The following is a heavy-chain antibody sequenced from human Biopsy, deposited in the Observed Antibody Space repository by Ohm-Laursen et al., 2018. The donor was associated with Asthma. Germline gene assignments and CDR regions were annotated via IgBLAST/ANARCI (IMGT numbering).Heavy chain of an antibody. Sequence: SLRLSCSASGFTFGDYWMSWVRQVPEKGLEWVANIKHDGSEKNHVDPLKGRFTISRDNAKNSLYLQMNSLRAEDTAVYYCARTFHFWSPYHAEHYQLWGQGTLVTVSS. J-gene: IGHJ1*01. CDR2: IKHDGSEK. D-gene: IGHD3-3*02. V-gene: IGHV3-7*01. CDR3: ARTFHFWSPYHAEHYQL. CDR1: GFTFGDYW.